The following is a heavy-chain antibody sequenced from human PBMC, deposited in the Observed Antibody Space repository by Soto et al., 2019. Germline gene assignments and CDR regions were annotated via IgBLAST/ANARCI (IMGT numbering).Heavy chain of an antibody. CDR2: IIPMFGTT. CDR1: GGTFSTYT. CDR3: KRDLYYFDSSAYYGHNWFDP. D-gene: IGHD3-22*01. Sequence: SVKVSCKASGGTFSTYTMSWVRQAPGQGLEWMGGIIPMFGTTTYAENFQGRVTITADESTSTAYMELTSLRSEDTAVYYCKRDLYYFDSSAYYGHNWFDPWGQGTRVTVSS. J-gene: IGHJ5*02. V-gene: IGHV1-69*13.